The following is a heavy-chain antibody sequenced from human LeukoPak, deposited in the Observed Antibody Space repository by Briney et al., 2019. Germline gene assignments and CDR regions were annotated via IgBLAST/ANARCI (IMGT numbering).Heavy chain of an antibody. CDR1: GYTFTSYG. J-gene: IGHJ4*02. Sequence: ASVKVSCKASGYTFTSYGISWVRQTPGQGLEWMGWISANNNNTDNVQKLQGRVTMTTDTSTSTAYMELRSLRSDDTAVYYCARALYHTFDYWGQGTLVTVSS. V-gene: IGHV1-18*01. CDR3: ARALYHTFDY. D-gene: IGHD2-2*01. CDR2: ISANNNNT.